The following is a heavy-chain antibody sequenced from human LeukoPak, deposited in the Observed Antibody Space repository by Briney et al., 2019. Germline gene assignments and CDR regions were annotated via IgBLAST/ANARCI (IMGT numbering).Heavy chain of an antibody. CDR1: GGSISSGGYS. D-gene: IGHD2-15*01. J-gene: IGHJ4*02. Sequence: SETLSLTCAVSGGSISSGGYSWSWIRQPPGKGLEWIGYIYHSGSTYYNPSLKSRVTISVDRSKNQFSLKLSSVTAADTAVYYCARARYCSGGSCYGFDYWGQETLVTVSS. V-gene: IGHV4-30-2*01. CDR3: ARARYCSGGSCYGFDY. CDR2: IYHSGST.